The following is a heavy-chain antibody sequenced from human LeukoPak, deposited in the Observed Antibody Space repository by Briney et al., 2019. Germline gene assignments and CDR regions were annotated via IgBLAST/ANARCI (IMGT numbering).Heavy chain of an antibody. CDR2: IRHDGSNK. CDR1: GFTFSSYG. CDR3: ARDYYHYGMDV. J-gene: IGHJ6*02. V-gene: IGHV3-30*02. Sequence: LPGGSLRLSWAASGFTFSSYGMHWVRQAPGKGLEWVAFIRHDGSNKYYADSVKGRFTISRDNSKSTLYLQMNSLRAEDTAVYYCARDYYHYGMDVWGQGTTVTVSS.